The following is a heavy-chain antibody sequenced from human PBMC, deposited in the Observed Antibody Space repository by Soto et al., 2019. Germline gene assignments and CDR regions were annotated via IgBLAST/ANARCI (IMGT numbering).Heavy chain of an antibody. CDR2: IYSGGST. J-gene: IGHJ6*03. CDR3: ARDRSGYALIDSYYYYYMDV. CDR1: GFTVSSNY. Sequence: EVQLVESGGGLVQPGGSLRLSCAASGFTVSSNYMSWVRQAPGKGLEWVSVIYSGGSTYYADSVKGRFTISRHNSKNTLYLQMNSLRAEDTAVYYCARDRSGYALIDSYYYYYMDVWGKGTTVTVSS. D-gene: IGHD5-12*01. V-gene: IGHV3-53*04.